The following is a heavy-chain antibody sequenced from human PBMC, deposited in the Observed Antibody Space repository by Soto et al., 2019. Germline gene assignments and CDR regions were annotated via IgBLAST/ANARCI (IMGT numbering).Heavy chain of an antibody. Sequence: SRSLTCTVYGASISRGGYYWSWIRQHQGKGLEWIGYMFYSGTAHYNPSLQSRVTLSLDTFNNHFYLNLTSMTVADSAVYYCARAVDRYPPHYWGPGTLVTVSS. CDR1: GASISRGGYY. CDR3: ARAVDRYPPHY. V-gene: IGHV4-31*03. D-gene: IGHD2-2*02. J-gene: IGHJ4*02. CDR2: MFYSGTA.